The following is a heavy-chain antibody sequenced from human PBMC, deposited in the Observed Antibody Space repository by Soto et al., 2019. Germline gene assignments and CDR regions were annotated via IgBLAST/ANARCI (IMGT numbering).Heavy chain of an antibody. J-gene: IGHJ3*02. Sequence: GGSLRLSCVASGFTFSNYGIHWVRQAPGKGLEWVTLTSSDGSNTYYAGPVKGRFTISRDNSKNTLYLQMNSLRPEDTAVYYCAKGQGKNLPFRAFDIWGQGTMVTVSS. CDR1: GFTFSNYG. D-gene: IGHD3-10*01. CDR2: TSSDGSNT. CDR3: AKGQGKNLPFRAFDI. V-gene: IGHV3-30*18.